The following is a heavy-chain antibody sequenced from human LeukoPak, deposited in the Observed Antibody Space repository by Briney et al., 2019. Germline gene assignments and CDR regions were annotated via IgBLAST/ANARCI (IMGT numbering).Heavy chain of an antibody. V-gene: IGHV3-15*01. CDR3: TTLRARSDY. CDR1: GFTFSSFW. D-gene: IGHD3-3*01. CDR2: IRSKADGGTT. Sequence: GGSLRLSCTASGFTFSSFWMSWVRQAPGKGLEWVGRIRSKADGGTTEYGAPVKGRFTTSRDDSKDTLYLQMNSLKTEDTALYYCTTLRARSDYWGQGTLVTVSS. J-gene: IGHJ4*02.